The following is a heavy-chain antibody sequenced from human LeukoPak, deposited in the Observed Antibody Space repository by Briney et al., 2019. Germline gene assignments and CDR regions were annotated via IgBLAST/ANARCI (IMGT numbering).Heavy chain of an antibody. CDR2: IHYTGTT. CDR3: ARFVGSSWLGFDI. V-gene: IGHV4-61*01. Sequence: SETLSLTCTVSGGSVRSSYYFWGWIRQAPGKGLEWIGLIHYTGTTNYNPSLKSRVTISGDTSKKQFSLKLTSVTAADTAVYYCARFVGSSWLGFDIWGQGSMVTVSS. J-gene: IGHJ3*02. CDR1: GGSVRSSYYF. D-gene: IGHD6-13*01.